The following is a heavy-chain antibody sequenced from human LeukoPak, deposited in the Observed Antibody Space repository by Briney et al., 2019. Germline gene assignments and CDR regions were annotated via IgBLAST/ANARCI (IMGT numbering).Heavy chain of an antibody. CDR1: GFSFSSYA. CDR3: AKDPYYYDSSGYGYGMDV. D-gene: IGHD3-22*01. V-gene: IGHV3-23*01. J-gene: IGHJ6*02. CDR2: ISGSGGST. Sequence: GGSLRLSCAASGFSFSSYAMAWVRQAPGKGLEWGSTISGSGGSTHYADSVKGRFTISRDNSKNTLYLQMNSLRAEDTAVYYCAKDPYYYDSSGYGYGMDVWGQGTTVTVSS.